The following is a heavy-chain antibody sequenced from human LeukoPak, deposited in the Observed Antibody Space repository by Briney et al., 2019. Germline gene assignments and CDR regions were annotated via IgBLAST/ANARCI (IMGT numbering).Heavy chain of an antibody. CDR2: ISSSSSYI. Sequence: GGSLRLSCAASGFTFSSYDMNWVRQAPGKGLEWVSSISSSSSYIYYTDSLKGRFTISRDNAKNSLFLQMNSLRAEDTAVYYCARTHIPQYDFWTASIWGQGTLVAVSS. CDR1: GFTFSSYD. D-gene: IGHD3-3*01. CDR3: ARTHIPQYDFWTASI. J-gene: IGHJ4*02. V-gene: IGHV3-21*01.